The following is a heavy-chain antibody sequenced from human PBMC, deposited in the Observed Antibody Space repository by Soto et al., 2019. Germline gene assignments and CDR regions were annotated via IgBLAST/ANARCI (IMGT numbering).Heavy chain of an antibody. Sequence: EVQLIESGGGWVQPGTSLRASCAASGFTFHEYAMHWVRQAPGKGLEWVSGISSDGDTIAYADSVQGRFTVFRDNAKNSLYLQMNSLRAEDTALYYCTKGGYDLIYYFGMDVWGQGTTVTVSS. V-gene: IGHV3-9*01. D-gene: IGHD5-12*01. J-gene: IGHJ6*02. CDR1: GFTFHEYA. CDR2: ISSDGDTI. CDR3: TKGGYDLIYYFGMDV.